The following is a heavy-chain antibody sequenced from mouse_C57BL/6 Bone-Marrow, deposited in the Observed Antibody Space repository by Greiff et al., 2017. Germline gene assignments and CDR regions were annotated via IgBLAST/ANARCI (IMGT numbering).Heavy chain of an antibody. CDR2: IHPNSGSP. J-gene: IGHJ1*03. D-gene: IGHD2-3*01. V-gene: IGHV1-64*01. CDR1: GYTFTSYW. Sequence: QVQLQQPGAELVKPGASVKLSCKASGYTFTSYWMHWVKPRPGHGLEWIGLIHPNSGSPNYNETFKSKATLTVDNSSSTASMTLSSLTSEDSSVYYWAKIDDGYYARYFAGWGTGTTVTVS. CDR3: AKIDDGYYARYFAG.